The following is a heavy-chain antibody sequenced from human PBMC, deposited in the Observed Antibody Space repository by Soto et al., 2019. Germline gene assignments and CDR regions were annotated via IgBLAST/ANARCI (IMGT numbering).Heavy chain of an antibody. Sequence: LETLSFTYAFYGLSFSGYYGTWIRQTAGKGLEWIGRIYSSGNTKYNPSLQSRVNMSLDTSKNRFSLRLESVTAADTAVYFCARGQRFSDWFDPWGQGTSVTVSS. CDR3: ARGQRFSDWFDP. CDR1: GLSFSGYY. CDR2: IYSSGNT. V-gene: IGHV4-59*10. D-gene: IGHD3-3*01. J-gene: IGHJ5*02.